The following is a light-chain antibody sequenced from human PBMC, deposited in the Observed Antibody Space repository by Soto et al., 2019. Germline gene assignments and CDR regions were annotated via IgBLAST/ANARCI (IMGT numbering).Light chain of an antibody. CDR2: GAS. V-gene: IGKV3-15*01. Sequence: EIVMTQSPATLSVSPGERATLSCRASQSVSTNLAWYQQKPGQAPRLLIYGASTRATGIPARFSGSGSGTAFTLAISSLQSEDFAVYYCQQYNNWPPVTFGQGTKLEIK. J-gene: IGKJ2*01. CDR3: QQYNNWPPVT. CDR1: QSVSTN.